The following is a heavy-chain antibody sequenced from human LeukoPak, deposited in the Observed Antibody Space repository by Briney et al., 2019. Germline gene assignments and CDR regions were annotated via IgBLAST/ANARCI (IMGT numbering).Heavy chain of an antibody. CDR1: GASMSDYY. D-gene: IGHD3-9*01. Sequence: SETLSLTCTVSGASMSDYYWSWIRQPPGKGLEWIGYIYYTGSTNYNPSLKSRVTMSGDTSKNQISLKLSAVTAADSAVYYCVRRVRYFGQNDYWGQGTLVTVSS. V-gene: IGHV4-59*08. CDR3: VRRVRYFGQNDY. J-gene: IGHJ4*02. CDR2: IYYTGST.